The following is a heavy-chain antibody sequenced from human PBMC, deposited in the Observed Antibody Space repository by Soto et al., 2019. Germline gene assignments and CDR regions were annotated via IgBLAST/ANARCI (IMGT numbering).Heavy chain of an antibody. CDR1: GFTFSSSG. CDR3: AKDQGSSSVVLDYYYGMDV. V-gene: IGHV3-30*18. Sequence: AGGSLRLSCAASGFTFSSSGMHWVRQAPGKGLEWVAGISYDGSKKYYADSVKGRFTISRDNSKNTLHLQMNSLRAEDTAVYYCAKDQGSSSVVLDYYYGMDVWGQGTTVTVSS. D-gene: IGHD6-6*01. CDR2: ISYDGSKK. J-gene: IGHJ6*02.